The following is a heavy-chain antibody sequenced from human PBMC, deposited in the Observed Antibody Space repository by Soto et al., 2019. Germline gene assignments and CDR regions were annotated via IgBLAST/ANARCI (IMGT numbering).Heavy chain of an antibody. Sequence: SETLSLTCTVSGGSVTSDEDYWSWIRQSPGKGLEWIGYISNSGSTGYNPSLKTRLSMSVDRSKNQFTLRLTSVTAADTAVYFCATESGSTCGYLDYWGQGTQVTVS. D-gene: IGHD1-26*01. J-gene: IGHJ4*02. V-gene: IGHV4-30-4*01. CDR3: ATESGSTCGYLDY. CDR2: ISNSGST. CDR1: GGSVTSDEDY.